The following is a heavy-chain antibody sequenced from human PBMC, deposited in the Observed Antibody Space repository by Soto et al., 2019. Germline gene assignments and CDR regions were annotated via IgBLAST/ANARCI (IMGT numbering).Heavy chain of an antibody. CDR3: AREGYSTNWCDP. Sequence: QVQLVQSGAEVKKPGASVKVSCKASGYTFTTYAMHWVRQAPGQRLEWMGWINAGDGNTKYSQKFQGRVTITRDTSAYTAYMELSSLRSEDTALYYCAREGYSTNWCDPWGQGTLVTVTS. J-gene: IGHJ5*02. CDR2: INAGDGNT. CDR1: GYTFTTYA. D-gene: IGHD5-12*01. V-gene: IGHV1-3*01.